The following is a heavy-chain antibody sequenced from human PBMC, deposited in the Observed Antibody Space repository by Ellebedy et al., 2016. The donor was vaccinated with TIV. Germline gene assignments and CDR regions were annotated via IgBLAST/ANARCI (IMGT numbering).Heavy chain of an antibody. CDR2: IWYDGSNK. D-gene: IGHD4-11*01. CDR3: ARSDYTTAPFDY. V-gene: IGHV3-33*01. Sequence: GGSLRLSCAASGFTFSSYGMHWVRQAPGKGLEWVAVIWYDGSNKYYADSVKGRFTISRDNSKNTLYLQMNSLRAEDTAVYYCARSDYTTAPFDYWGQGTLVTVSS. CDR1: GFTFSSYG. J-gene: IGHJ4*02.